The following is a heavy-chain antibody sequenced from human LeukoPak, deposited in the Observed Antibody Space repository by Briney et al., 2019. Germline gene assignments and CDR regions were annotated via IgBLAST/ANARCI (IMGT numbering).Heavy chain of an antibody. J-gene: IGHJ4*02. CDR2: TCAGGGNT. CDR3: AKSSAGSCFSSSAY. V-gene: IGHV3-23*01. D-gene: IGHD2-15*01. CDR1: GFSFSSYA. Sequence: GGSLRLSCAASGFSFSSYAMSWVRQAPGKGLEWVSGTCAGGGNTYYADSVKGRFTISRDNSKNTLYLQMNSLRAEDTAVYYCAKSSAGSCFSSSAYWGQGTLVTVSS.